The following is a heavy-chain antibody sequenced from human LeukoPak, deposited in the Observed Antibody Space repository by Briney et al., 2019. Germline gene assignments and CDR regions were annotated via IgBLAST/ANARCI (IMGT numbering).Heavy chain of an antibody. V-gene: IGHV3-48*02. Sequence: GGSLRLSCAASGFTFSDYMMNWVRQAPGKGLEWVSYISSTSTTIYYADSVKGRFTISRDNAKKSLFLQMSSLRDEDTAVYYCVRLRGSGGFYYFDSWGQGTLVTVSS. CDR3: VRLRGSGGFYYFDS. D-gene: IGHD5-12*01. CDR2: ISSTSTTI. J-gene: IGHJ4*02. CDR1: GFTFSDYM.